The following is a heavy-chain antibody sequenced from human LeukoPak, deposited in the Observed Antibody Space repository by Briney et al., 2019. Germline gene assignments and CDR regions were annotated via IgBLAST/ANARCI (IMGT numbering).Heavy chain of an antibody. Sequence: ASVKVSCKASGYTFTSYDINWVRQATGQGLEWMGWMNPNSGSTGYAQKFQGRVTITRNTSISTAYMELSSLRSEDTAVYYCARGRRGGVAPNWFDPWGQGTLVTVSS. D-gene: IGHD3-16*01. CDR1: GYTFTSYD. V-gene: IGHV1-8*03. CDR3: ARGRRGGVAPNWFDP. CDR2: MNPNSGST. J-gene: IGHJ5*02.